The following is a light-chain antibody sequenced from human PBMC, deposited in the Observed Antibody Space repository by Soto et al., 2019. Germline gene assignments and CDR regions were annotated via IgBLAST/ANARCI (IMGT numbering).Light chain of an antibody. Sequence: DLQMTQSPSTLSASVGDRVTITCRASQSISSWLAWYQQKPGTAPKLLIYKASTLQSGVPSRFSGSGSGTEFTLTISSLQPDDFATYYCQQYSDNWTFGQGT. J-gene: IGKJ1*01. V-gene: IGKV1-5*03. CDR2: KAS. CDR3: QQYSDNWT. CDR1: QSISSW.